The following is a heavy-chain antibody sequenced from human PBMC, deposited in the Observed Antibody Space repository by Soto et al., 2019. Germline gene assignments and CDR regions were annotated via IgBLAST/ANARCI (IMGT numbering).Heavy chain of an antibody. Sequence: SETLSLTCTVSGGSISSYYWSWIRQPPGKGLEWIGYIYYSGSTNYNPSLKSRVTISVDTSKNQFSLKLSSVTAADTAVYYCARGTRIAAAGDYWGQGTLVTVSS. CDR2: IYYSGST. CDR3: ARGTRIAAAGDY. V-gene: IGHV4-59*01. CDR1: GGSISSYY. J-gene: IGHJ4*02. D-gene: IGHD6-13*01.